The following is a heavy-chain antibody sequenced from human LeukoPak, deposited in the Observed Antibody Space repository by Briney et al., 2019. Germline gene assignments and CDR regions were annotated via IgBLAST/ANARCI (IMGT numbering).Heavy chain of an antibody. J-gene: IGHJ4*02. CDR3: ARADCSGGSCYSVLRYYFDY. D-gene: IGHD2-15*01. CDR1: GGSISSYY. Sequence: SETLSLTCTVSGGSISSYYWSWIRQPPGKGLEWIGYIYYSGSTNYNPSLKSRVTISVDTSKNQFSLKLSSVTAADTAVYYCARADCSGGSCYSVLRYYFDYWGQGTLVTVSS. V-gene: IGHV4-59*12. CDR2: IYYSGST.